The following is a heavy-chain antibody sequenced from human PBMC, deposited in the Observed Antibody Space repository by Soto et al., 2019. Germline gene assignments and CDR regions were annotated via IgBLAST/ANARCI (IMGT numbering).Heavy chain of an antibody. D-gene: IGHD4-17*01. CDR2: ISSSSTI. CDR1: GFTFSSYS. V-gene: IGHV3-48*01. CDR3: ARSPGDYLAY. J-gene: IGHJ4*02. Sequence: PGGSLRLSCSASGFTFSSYSMNWVRQAPGKGLEWVSYISSSSTIYYADSVKGRFTISRDNAKNSLYLQMNSLRAEDTAVYCCARSPGDYLAYWGQGTLVTVSS.